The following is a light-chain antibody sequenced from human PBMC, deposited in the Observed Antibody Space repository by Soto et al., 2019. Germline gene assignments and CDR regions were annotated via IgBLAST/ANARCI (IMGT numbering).Light chain of an antibody. V-gene: IGLV2-23*02. J-gene: IGLJ2*01. CDR2: EVS. CDR1: SSDVGSYNL. Sequence: QSALTQPASVSGSPGQSITISCTGTSSDVGSYNLVSWYQQHPGKAPKLMIYEVSKRPSGVSNRFSGSKSGNTASLTISGLQAEDEADYYCCSDAGSSTFVVVFGGGTKLTVL. CDR3: CSDAGSSTFVVV.